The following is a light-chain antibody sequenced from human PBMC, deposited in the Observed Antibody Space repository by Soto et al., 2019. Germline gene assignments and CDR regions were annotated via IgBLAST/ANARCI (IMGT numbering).Light chain of an antibody. CDR1: SSNIGAGYD. CDR2: GNS. V-gene: IGLV1-40*01. CDR3: QSYDSSLSGSYV. J-gene: IGLJ1*01. Sequence: QTVVTQPPSVSGAPGQGVTISCTGSSSNIGAGYDVHWYQQLPGTAPKLLIYGNSNRPSGVPDRFSGSKSGTSASLAITGLQAEDEADYYCQSYDSSLSGSYVFGTGTKVTVL.